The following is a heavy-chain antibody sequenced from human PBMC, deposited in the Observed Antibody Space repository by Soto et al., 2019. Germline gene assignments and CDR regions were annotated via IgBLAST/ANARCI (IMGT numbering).Heavy chain of an antibody. CDR1: GGSIRRSDSY. D-gene: IGHD3-9*01. Sequence: PSETLSLTCSVSGGSIRRSDSYWTWVRQGPGKGLEWIAYISDSGKTDYNPSLKSRATISIDTSKNVFFLNLSSVTAADTAVYFGERAPIPPAPRDHSFEQGGPDPVLPVSS. CDR2: ISDSGKT. CDR3: ERAPIPPAPRDHSFEQ. V-gene: IGHV4-31*03. J-gene: IGHJ1*01.